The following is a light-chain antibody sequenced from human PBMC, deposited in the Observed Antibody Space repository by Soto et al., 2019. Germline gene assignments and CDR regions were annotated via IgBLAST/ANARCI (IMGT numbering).Light chain of an antibody. J-gene: IGKJ4*01. CDR2: DVS. V-gene: IGKV3-11*01. Sequence: EIVLTQYPATLSLSPGERAALSCRASQNVSSYVAWYQQKPAQPPRLLMYDVSNRAAGTPARFSGSGSGTDFTLTLSGLEFDVLVIYQSPKPTTFPLTFRGGSRVNI. CDR3: PKPTTFPLT. CDR1: QNVSSY.